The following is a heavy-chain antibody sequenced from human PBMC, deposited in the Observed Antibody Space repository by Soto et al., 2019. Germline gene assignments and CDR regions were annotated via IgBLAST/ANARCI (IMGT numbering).Heavy chain of an antibody. CDR3: ARGGASSKWIDP. Sequence: PSETLSLTCTVSCGSISGYYWSWIRQPPGKVLEWIGYIYYTGSTNYNPSLNSRVTMSVDTSKNQFSLHLSYVTAADTAVYYCARGGASSKWIDPWGQGTLVTVSS. J-gene: IGHJ5*02. CDR1: CGSISGYY. CDR2: IYYTGST. V-gene: IGHV4-59*01. D-gene: IGHD3-10*01.